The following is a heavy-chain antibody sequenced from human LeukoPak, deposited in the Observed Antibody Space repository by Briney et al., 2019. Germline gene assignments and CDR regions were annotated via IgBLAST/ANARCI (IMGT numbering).Heavy chain of an antibody. CDR3: ARGRGDASDI. CDR2: INHSGST. J-gene: IGHJ3*02. CDR1: GGSFSGYY. Sequence: PSETLSLTCAVYGGSFSGYYWSWIRQPPGKGLEWIGEINHSGSTNYNPSLKSRVTISVDTSKNQFSLKLSSVTAADTAVYYCARGRGDASDIWGQGTMVTVSS. D-gene: IGHD3-10*01. V-gene: IGHV4-34*01.